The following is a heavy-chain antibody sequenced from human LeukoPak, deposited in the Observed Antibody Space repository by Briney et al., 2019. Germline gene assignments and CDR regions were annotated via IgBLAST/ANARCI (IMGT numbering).Heavy chain of an antibody. V-gene: IGHV3-23*01. CDR1: GFTFSSYG. J-gene: IGHJ6*03. Sequence: GGSLRLSCAASGFTFSSYGMSWVRQAPGKGLEWVSAISDSAAYTYYADSVQGRLTISRDNAKNSLYLQMNSLRDEDTAVYYCARADSSIAARLSRSSIFNYYYYMDVWGKGTTVTVSS. CDR2: ISDSAAYT. D-gene: IGHD6-6*01. CDR3: ARADSSIAARLSRSSIFNYYYYMDV.